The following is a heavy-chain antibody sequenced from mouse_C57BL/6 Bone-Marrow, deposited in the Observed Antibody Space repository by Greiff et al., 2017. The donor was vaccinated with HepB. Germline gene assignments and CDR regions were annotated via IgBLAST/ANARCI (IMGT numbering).Heavy chain of an antibody. D-gene: IGHD1-1*01. Sequence: EVQLVESGEGLVKPGGSLKLSCAASGFTFSSYAMSWVRQTPEKRLEWVAYISSGGDYIYYADTVKGRFTISRDNARNTLYLQMSSLKSEDTAMYYCTRDYYGSSYDWYFDVWGTGTTVIVSS. J-gene: IGHJ1*03. V-gene: IGHV5-9-1*02. CDR1: GFTFSSYA. CDR3: TRDYYGSSYDWYFDV. CDR2: ISSGGDYI.